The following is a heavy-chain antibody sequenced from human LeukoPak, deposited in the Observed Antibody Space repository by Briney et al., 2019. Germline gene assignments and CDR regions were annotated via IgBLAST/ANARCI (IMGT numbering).Heavy chain of an antibody. Sequence: SVKVSCKASGGTFSSYAISWVRQAPGQGLEWMGGIIPIFGTANYAQRFQGRVTITADESTSTAYMELSSLRSEDTAVYYCASNYDFWSGYYTPGMDVWGQGTTVTVSS. CDR2: IIPIFGTA. CDR1: GGTFSSYA. D-gene: IGHD3-3*01. CDR3: ASNYDFWSGYYTPGMDV. V-gene: IGHV1-69*13. J-gene: IGHJ6*02.